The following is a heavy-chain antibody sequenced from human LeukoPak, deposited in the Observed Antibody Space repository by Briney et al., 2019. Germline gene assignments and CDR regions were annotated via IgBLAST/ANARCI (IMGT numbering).Heavy chain of an antibody. CDR2: IYYSGST. D-gene: IGHD5-18*01. CDR3: ARVGYSNGPQWFDP. J-gene: IGHJ5*02. CDR1: GGSISSGVYY. V-gene: IGHV4-30-4*02. Sequence: SETLSLTCTVSGGSISSGVYYWSWIRQPPGKGLEWIGYIYYSGSTYYNPSLKSRVTISVDTSKNQFSLKLSSVTAADTAVYYCARVGYSNGPQWFDPWGQGTLVTVSS.